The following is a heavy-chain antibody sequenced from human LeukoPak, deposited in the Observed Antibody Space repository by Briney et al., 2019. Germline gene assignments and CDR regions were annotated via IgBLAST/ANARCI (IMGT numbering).Heavy chain of an antibody. V-gene: IGHV4-59*11. CDR3: ARDPHRDGYND. J-gene: IGHJ4*02. CDR1: GGSISSHY. D-gene: IGHD5-24*01. Sequence: SETLSLTCTVSGGSISSHYWSWIRQPPGKGLEWIGYIHYSGSTNYNPSLKSRVTISVDTSKNQFSLKLSSVTAADTAVYYCARDPHRDGYNDWGQGTLVTVSS. CDR2: IHYSGST.